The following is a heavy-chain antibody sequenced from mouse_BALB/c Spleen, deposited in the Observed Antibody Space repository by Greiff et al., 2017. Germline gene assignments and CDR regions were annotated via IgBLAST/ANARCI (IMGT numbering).Heavy chain of an antibody. CDR2: IDPENGDT. Sequence: VHVKQSGAELVRSGASVKLSCTASGFNIKDYYMHWVKQRPEQGLEWIGWIDPENGDTEYAPKFQGKATMTADTSSNTAYLQLSSLTSEDTAVYYCYCRYDGGFDYWGQGTTLTVSS. CDR3: YCRYDGGFDY. D-gene: IGHD2-14*01. V-gene: IGHV14-4*02. CDR1: GFNIKDYY. J-gene: IGHJ2*01.